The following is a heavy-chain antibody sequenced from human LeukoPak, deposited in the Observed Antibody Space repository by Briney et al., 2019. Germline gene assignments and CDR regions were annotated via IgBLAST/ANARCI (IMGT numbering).Heavy chain of an antibody. CDR3: ARGTVEMAPFDY. V-gene: IGHV4-34*01. Sequence: PSETLSLTCAVYGGSFSGYYWSWIRQPPGKGLEWIGEINHSGSTNYNPSLKSRVTISVDMSKNQFSLKLSSVTAADTAVYYCARGTVEMAPFDYWGQGTLVTVSS. CDR1: GGSFSGYY. D-gene: IGHD5-24*01. J-gene: IGHJ4*02. CDR2: INHSGST.